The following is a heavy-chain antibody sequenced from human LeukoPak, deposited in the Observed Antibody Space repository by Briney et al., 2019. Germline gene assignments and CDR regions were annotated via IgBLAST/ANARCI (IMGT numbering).Heavy chain of an antibody. CDR3: ARSYSGSFPFDP. V-gene: IGHV1-46*01. CDR1: GYTFTSYY. CDR2: INPSGGST. J-gene: IGHJ5*02. D-gene: IGHD1-26*01. Sequence: GASVKLSCKASGYTFTSYYMHWVRQAPGQPLEWMGIINPSGGSTSYAQKFQGRVTMTRDTSTSTVYMELSSLSSEDTAVYYCARSYSGSFPFDPWGQGTLVTVSS.